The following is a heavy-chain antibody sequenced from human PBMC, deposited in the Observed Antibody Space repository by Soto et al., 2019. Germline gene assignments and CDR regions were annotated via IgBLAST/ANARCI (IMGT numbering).Heavy chain of an antibody. V-gene: IGHV3-33*01. J-gene: IGHJ6*02. CDR1: GFAFSSDG. D-gene: IGHD5-12*01. Sequence: QVQLVESGGGVVQPGRSLRLSCAASGFAFSSDGMHWVRQAPGKGLEWVALIWYDGSNMYYADSVKGRFTISRDNSKNMLFLPMNSLRAEDTAVYFCARDESPYGYYSHSYGMDVWGQGTTVSVSS. CDR3: ARDESPYGYYSHSYGMDV. CDR2: IWYDGSNM.